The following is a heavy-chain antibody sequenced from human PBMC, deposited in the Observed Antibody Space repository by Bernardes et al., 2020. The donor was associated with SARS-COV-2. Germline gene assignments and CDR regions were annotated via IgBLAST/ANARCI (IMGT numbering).Heavy chain of an antibody. CDR3: ARGANYAMGV. V-gene: IGHV6-1*01. CDR2: TSYRSKWNY. CDR1: GDSVSSNRAV. J-gene: IGHJ6*02. Sequence: SQTLSLICAISGDSVSSNRAVWHWIRQSPSRGLEWLGRTSYRSKWNYDYAVSVKSRITISPDTSKNQFSLELTSVTPEDTAVYYCARGANYAMGVWGQGTTVTVSS.